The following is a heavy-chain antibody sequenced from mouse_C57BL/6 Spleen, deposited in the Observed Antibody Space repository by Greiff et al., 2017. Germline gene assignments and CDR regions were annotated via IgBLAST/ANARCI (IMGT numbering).Heavy chain of an antibody. Sequence: EVMLVESGPGLAKPSQTLSLTCSVTGYSITSDYWNWIRKLPGNKLEYMGYISYSGNTYYNPSHKGRISITRDTSTNQYYLHLNSVTTEDTATYYCARCPLSDYDGYFDVWGTGTTVTVSS. J-gene: IGHJ1*03. D-gene: IGHD2-4*01. CDR2: ISYSGNT. CDR3: ARCPLSDYDGYFDV. CDR1: GYSITSDY. V-gene: IGHV3-8*01.